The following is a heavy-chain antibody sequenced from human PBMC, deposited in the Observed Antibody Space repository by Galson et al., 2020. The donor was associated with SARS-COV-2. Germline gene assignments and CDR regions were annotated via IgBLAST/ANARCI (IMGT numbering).Heavy chain of an antibody. Sequence: SETLSLTCAVYGGSFSGYYWSWIRQPPGKGLEWLGEINHSGSTNYNPSLKSRVTISVDTSKNQFSLKLSSVTAADTAVYYCARGAAVLLWFGVRFDPWGQGTLVTVSS. CDR3: ARGAAVLLWFGVRFDP. CDR1: GGSFSGYY. D-gene: IGHD3-10*01. J-gene: IGHJ5*02. V-gene: IGHV4-34*01. CDR2: INHSGST.